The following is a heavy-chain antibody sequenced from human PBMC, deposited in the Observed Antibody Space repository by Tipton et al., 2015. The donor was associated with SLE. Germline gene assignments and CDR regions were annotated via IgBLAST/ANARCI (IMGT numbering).Heavy chain of an antibody. CDR2: ISSSSSPI. CDR3: ARGSLGYSEWDP. V-gene: IGHV3-48*01. J-gene: IGHJ5*02. Sequence: RLSCAASGFNFKSYSMNWARRAPGKGLEWISYISSSSSPIYYADSVKGRFTISRDNAKNSLYLQMSNLRAEDTALYYCARGSLGYSEWDPWGQGTLVTVSS. D-gene: IGHD4-11*01. CDR1: GFNFKSYS.